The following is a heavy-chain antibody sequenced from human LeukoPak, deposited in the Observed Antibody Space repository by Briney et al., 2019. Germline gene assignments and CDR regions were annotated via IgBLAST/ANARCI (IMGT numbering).Heavy chain of an antibody. D-gene: IGHD2-2*01. J-gene: IGHJ6*02. CDR3: ARPIPNHVVPALNPYYYYGMDV. V-gene: IGHV4-39*01. CDR1: GGSISSSSYY. Sequence: NPSETLSLTCTVSGGSISSSSYYWGWIRQPPGKGLEWIGSIYYSGSTYYNPSLKSRVTISVDTSKNQFSLKLSSVTAADTAVYYCARPIPNHVVPALNPYYYYGMDVWGQGTPVTVSS. CDR2: IYYSGST.